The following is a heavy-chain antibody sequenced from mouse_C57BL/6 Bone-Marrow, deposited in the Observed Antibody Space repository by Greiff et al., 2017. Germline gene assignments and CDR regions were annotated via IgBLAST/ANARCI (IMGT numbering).Heavy chain of an antibody. J-gene: IGHJ2*01. V-gene: IGHV1-64*01. CDR3: ARTFYGGGY. Sequence: QVQLQQPGAELVKPGASVKLSCKASGYTFTSYWMHWVKQRPGQGLEWIGMIHPNSGSTNYNEKFKGKATLTVDKSSSTAYMQLSSLTSEDSAVYYCARTFYGGGYWGQGTTLTVSS. D-gene: IGHD1-2*01. CDR2: IHPNSGST. CDR1: GYTFTSYW.